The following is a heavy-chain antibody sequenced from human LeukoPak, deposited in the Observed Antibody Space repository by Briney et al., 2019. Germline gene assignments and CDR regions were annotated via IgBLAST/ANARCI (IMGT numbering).Heavy chain of an antibody. CDR2: ISCSGGST. V-gene: IGHV3-23*01. J-gene: IGHJ4*02. CDR1: GFAFSSYA. D-gene: IGHD4-17*01. Sequence: GGSLRLSCSASGFAFSSYAMSWVRQAPGKGLEWVSAISCSGGSTYYADSVKCRFTISTYNSKTTLYLQINSLRAAATDVYSCAKSLTTVVTSDYWGQGPLVTVSS. CDR3: AKSLTTVVTSDY.